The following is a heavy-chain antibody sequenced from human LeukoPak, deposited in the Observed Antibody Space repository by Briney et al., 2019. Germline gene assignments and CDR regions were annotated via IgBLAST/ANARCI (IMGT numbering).Heavy chain of an antibody. CDR3: ARDRIGHYGSGGFGGMDV. J-gene: IGHJ6*04. D-gene: IGHD3-10*01. CDR1: GFTFSDYY. CDR2: ISSSSSYT. V-gene: IGHV3-11*06. Sequence: PGGSLRLSCAASGFTFSDYYMSWIRQAPGKGLGWVSYISSSSSYTNYADSVKGRFTISRDNAKNSLYLQMNSLRAEDTAVYYCARDRIGHYGSGGFGGMDVWGKGTTVTVSS.